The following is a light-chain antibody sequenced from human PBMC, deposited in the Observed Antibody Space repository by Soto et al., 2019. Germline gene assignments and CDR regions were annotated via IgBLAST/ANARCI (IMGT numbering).Light chain of an antibody. CDR3: QQAKSFPIT. CDR1: QDIGNW. V-gene: IGKV1-12*01. CDR2: SAS. Sequence: DIQMTQSPSTLSASVGDRVTITCLASQDIGNWMTWYQQKPGKAPKLLIYSASTLVRGVPSRFSGSGSGTEFTLTISGLQPEDSLTYYCQQAKSFPITFGQGTRLEIK. J-gene: IGKJ5*01.